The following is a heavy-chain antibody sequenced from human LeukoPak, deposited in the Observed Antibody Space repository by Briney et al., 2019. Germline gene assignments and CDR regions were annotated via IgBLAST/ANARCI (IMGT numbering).Heavy chain of an antibody. CDR2: IYTSGST. CDR3: ARVSPHIVVVVAATRGDYFDY. D-gene: IGHD2-15*01. CDR1: GGSISSGSYY. V-gene: IGHV4-61*02. J-gene: IGHJ4*02. Sequence: SQTLSLTCTVSGGSISSGSYYWSWIRQPAGKGLEWIGRIYTSGSTNYNPSLKSRVTISVDTSKNQFSLKLSSVTAADTAVYYCARVSPHIVVVVAATRGDYFDYWGQGTLVTVSS.